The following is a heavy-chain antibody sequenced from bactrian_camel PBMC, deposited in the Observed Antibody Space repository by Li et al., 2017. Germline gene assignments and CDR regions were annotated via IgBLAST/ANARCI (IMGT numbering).Heavy chain of an antibody. V-gene: IGHV3S55*01. CDR1: PYTVSTYC. CDR2: IDGRGII. J-gene: IGHJ4*01. D-gene: IGHD5*01. Sequence: VQLVESGGGSVQAGGSLRLSCVASPYTVSTYCIAWWRQAPGQERDWVAIIDGRGIITYRDPVKGRFTISKDNAKDVLYLQMSSLKHEDTAMYYCAAGTSTGFPFRESAYPYWGQGTQVTVS. CDR3: AAGTSTGFPFRESAYPY.